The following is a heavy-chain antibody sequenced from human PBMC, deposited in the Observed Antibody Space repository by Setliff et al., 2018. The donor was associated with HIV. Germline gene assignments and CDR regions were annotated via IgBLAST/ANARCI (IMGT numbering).Heavy chain of an antibody. J-gene: IGHJ4*02. V-gene: IGHV1-8*02. CDR3: AREQGDYYGSGSYDY. Sequence: ASVKVSCKASGYTFTSYDINWVRQATGQGLEWMGWMNPNSGNTGYAQKFQGRVTMTTDTSTSTAYMELRSLRSDDTAVYYCAREQGDYYGSGSYDYWGQGTLVTVSS. D-gene: IGHD3-10*01. CDR2: MNPNSGNT. CDR1: GYTFTSYD.